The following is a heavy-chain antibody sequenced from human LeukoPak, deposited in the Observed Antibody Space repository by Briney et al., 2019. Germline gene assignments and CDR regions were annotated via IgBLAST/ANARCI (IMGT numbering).Heavy chain of an antibody. D-gene: IGHD3-3*01. CDR3: TRDRLGGAVASWIPDY. CDR2: VYHTGST. CDR1: GGSINNYY. V-gene: IGHV4-59*01. Sequence: PSETLSLTCSVSGGSINNYYWRWIRQAPGKRLEWIGSVYHTGSTDYNPSLRSPVTISVDTSKNHFSLKVTSVTAADTAIYYCTRDRLGGAVASWIPDYWGQGILVTVSS. J-gene: IGHJ4*02.